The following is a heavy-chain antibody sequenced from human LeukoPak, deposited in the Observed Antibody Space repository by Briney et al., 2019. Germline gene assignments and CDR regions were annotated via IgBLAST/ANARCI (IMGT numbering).Heavy chain of an antibody. D-gene: IGHD3-22*01. V-gene: IGHV4-59*01. Sequence: PETLSLTCAVYRGSFSGYYSSWIRQPPGQRLEGIGYIYYSMSTNYNPSLKSRVTISVDTSKNQVSLKLSSVTAADTAVYYCARDGSSGSSHHDAFDIWGQGTMVTVSS. CDR2: IYYSMST. CDR1: RGSFSGYY. CDR3: ARDGSSGSSHHDAFDI. J-gene: IGHJ3*02.